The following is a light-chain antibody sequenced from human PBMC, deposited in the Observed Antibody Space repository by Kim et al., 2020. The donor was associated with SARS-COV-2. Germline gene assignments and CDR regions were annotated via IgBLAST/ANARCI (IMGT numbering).Light chain of an antibody. V-gene: IGLV1-44*01. CDR2: YTN. CDR3: AASEDRLPARYG. Sequence: QRFTITCSACTSSLESNPLSGYQHLRGTAPNPLFYYTNLRPSGVPDLFSGSTSGTSAPLSISGLQSDDDAVYYCAASEDRLPARYGFGTGTKVTVL. CDR1: TSSLESNP. J-gene: IGLJ1*01.